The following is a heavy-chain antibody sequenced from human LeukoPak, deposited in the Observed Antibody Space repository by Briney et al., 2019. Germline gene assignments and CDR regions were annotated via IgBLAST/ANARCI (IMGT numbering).Heavy chain of an antibody. CDR2: IYTSGST. J-gene: IGHJ3*02. CDR1: GGSISSYY. CDR3: ARGYYDSSGYYPPRAFDI. Sequence: SETLSLTCTVSGGSISSYYWSWIRQPPGKGPEWIGYIYTSGSTNYNPSLKSRVTISVDTSKNQFSLKLSSVTAADTAVYYCARGYYDSSGYYPPRAFDIWGQGTMVTVSS. D-gene: IGHD3-22*01. V-gene: IGHV4-4*09.